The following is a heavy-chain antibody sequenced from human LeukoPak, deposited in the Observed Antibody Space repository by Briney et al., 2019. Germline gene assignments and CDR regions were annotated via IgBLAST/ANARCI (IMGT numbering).Heavy chain of an antibody. Sequence: ASVKVSCKASGYTFTSYDINWVRQATGQGLEWMGWMNPNSGNTGYAQKFQGRVTMTRNTSISTAYMELSSLRSEDTAVYYCARADSSGWYGGYYYYYYMDVWGKGTTVTISS. CDR2: MNPNSGNT. CDR3: ARADSSGWYGGYYYYYYMDV. CDR1: GYTFTSYD. D-gene: IGHD6-19*01. V-gene: IGHV1-8*02. J-gene: IGHJ6*03.